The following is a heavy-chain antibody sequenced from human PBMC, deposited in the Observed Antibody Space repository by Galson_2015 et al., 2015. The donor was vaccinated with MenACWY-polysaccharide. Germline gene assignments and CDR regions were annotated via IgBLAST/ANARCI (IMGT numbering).Heavy chain of an antibody. CDR2: ISWNSGSI. CDR1: GFTFDDYA. Sequence: SLRLSCAASGFTFDDYAMHWVRQAPGKGLEWVSGISWNSGSIGYADSVKGRFTISRDNAKNSLYLQMNSLRAEDTALYYCAKDGVSGYFDYWGQGTLVTVSS. V-gene: IGHV3-9*01. CDR3: AKDGVSGYFDY. J-gene: IGHJ4*02.